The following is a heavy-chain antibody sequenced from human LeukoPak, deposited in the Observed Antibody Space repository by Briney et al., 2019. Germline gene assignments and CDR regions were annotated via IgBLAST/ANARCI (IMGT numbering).Heavy chain of an antibody. Sequence: PSETLSLTCTVSGGSIRSSGHYWTWIRQHPEKGLEWIGYISHSGNTYYNPSLKTRISISLGTSSNHFSLRLSSVTAADTAVYYCARTPSIVAAAAVLPYYYYGMDVWGQGTTVTVSS. V-gene: IGHV4-31*03. CDR2: ISHSGNT. J-gene: IGHJ6*02. D-gene: IGHD6-13*01. CDR3: ARTPSIVAAAAVLPYYYYGMDV. CDR1: GGSIRSSGHY.